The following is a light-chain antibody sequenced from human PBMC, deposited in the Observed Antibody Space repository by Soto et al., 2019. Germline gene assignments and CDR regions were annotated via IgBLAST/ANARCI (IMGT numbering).Light chain of an antibody. J-gene: IGLJ1*01. CDR2: DVS. Sequence: QSVLAQPASVSGSPGQSITISCTGTSSYVGGYNYVSWYQQHPGKAPKLMIYDVSNRPSGVSNRFSGSKSGNTASLTISGLQAEDEADYYCSSYTSSSTGVFGTGTKVTV. CDR1: SSYVGGYNY. V-gene: IGLV2-14*01. CDR3: SSYTSSSTGV.